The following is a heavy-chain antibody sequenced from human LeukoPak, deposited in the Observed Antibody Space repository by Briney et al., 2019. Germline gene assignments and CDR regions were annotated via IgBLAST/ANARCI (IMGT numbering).Heavy chain of an antibody. CDR3: ARLVVVPAASLHFDI. Sequence: GGSLRLSCAASGFTFSGYWMSWVRQAPGKGLEWVANIKQDGSEKYYVDSVKDRFTISRDNAKNSLYLQMNSLRAEDTAVYYCARLVVVPAASLHFDIWGQGTMVTVSS. CDR2: IKQDGSEK. J-gene: IGHJ3*02. D-gene: IGHD2-2*01. CDR1: GFTFSGYW. V-gene: IGHV3-7*01.